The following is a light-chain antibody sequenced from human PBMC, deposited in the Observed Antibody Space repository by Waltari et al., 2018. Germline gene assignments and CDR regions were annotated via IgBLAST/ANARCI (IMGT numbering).Light chain of an antibody. CDR3: SSYTSSTTVV. CDR1: SSDIGSFNF. CDR2: EVT. V-gene: IGLV2-14*01. J-gene: IGLJ2*01. Sequence: QSALTQPASVSGSPGQSITLSCSGTSSDIGSFNFVSWYQQHPGKVPKLLIYEVTNRPSGVANRFPGSKSGNTASLTISGLQAEDEADYYCSSYTSSTTVVFGGGTKLTVL.